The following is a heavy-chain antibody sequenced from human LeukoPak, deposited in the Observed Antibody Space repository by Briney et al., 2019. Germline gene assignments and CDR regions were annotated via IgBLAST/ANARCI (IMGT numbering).Heavy chain of an antibody. V-gene: IGHV3-53*01. D-gene: IGHD1-26*01. CDR2: IYSGGST. J-gene: IGHJ4*02. CDR3: ARGSGVGATYYFDY. Sequence: GGSLRLSCEASGFTVSSNYMSWVRQAPGKGLEWVSVIYSGGSTYYADSVKGRFTISRDNSKNTLYIQMNSLRAEDTAVYYCARGSGVGATYYFDYWGQGTLVTVSS. CDR1: GFTVSSNY.